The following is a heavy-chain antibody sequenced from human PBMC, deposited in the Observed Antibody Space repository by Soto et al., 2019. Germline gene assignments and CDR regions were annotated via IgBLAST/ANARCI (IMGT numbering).Heavy chain of an antibody. CDR2: ISDDGSTS. Sequence: GGSLRRSCAVSGFTFSAYWMHWVRQVPGKGLTLVSRISDDGSTSTYADSVKGRFVISRDNAKNSLYLEMNTLRVDDSGLYYCARGPRVSSTGAGAHWGRGTLVTVS. V-gene: IGHV3-74*01. CDR1: GFTFSAYW. D-gene: IGHD1-1*01. J-gene: IGHJ4*02. CDR3: ARGPRVSSTGAGAH.